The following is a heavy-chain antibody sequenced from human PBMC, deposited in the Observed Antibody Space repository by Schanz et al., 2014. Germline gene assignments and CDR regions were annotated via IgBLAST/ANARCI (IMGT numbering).Heavy chain of an antibody. J-gene: IGHJ4*02. V-gene: IGHV3-15*01. Sequence: EVQLLESGGGLVQPGGSLRLSCAASGFTFSTSAMSWVRQVPGKGLQWVARIKSKTDGGTRDYAAPVKGRFTISTDDSKNTVYLQMNSRQTEDTAVYYCTADLWFGAVWGVWWGQGTLVTVSS. CDR1: GFTFSTSA. D-gene: IGHD3-10*01. CDR3: TADLWFGAVWGVW. CDR2: IKSKTDGGTR.